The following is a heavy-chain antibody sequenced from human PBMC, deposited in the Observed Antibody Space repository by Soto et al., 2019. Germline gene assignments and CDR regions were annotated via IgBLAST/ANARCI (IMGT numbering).Heavy chain of an antibody. V-gene: IGHV3-20*04. J-gene: IGHJ3*02. CDR1: GFTFDDYG. CDR2: INWNGGST. D-gene: IGHD3-22*01. CDR3: ARIRDLNRLYYYDSSGYYSAFDI. Sequence: GGSLRLSCAASGFTFDDYGMSWVRQAPGKGLEWVSGINWNGGSTGYADSVKGRFTISRDNAKNSLYLQMNSLRAEDTALYYCARIRDLNRLYYYDSSGYYSAFDIWGQGTMVTVSS.